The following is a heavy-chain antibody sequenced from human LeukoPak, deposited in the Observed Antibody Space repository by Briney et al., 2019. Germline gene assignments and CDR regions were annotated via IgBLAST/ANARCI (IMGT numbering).Heavy chain of an antibody. CDR1: GYTFTSYD. CDR2: MNPNSGNT. J-gene: IGHJ4*02. CDR3: ARALGSSWSGAFDY. D-gene: IGHD6-13*01. V-gene: IGHV1-8*01. Sequence: APVKVSCKASGYTFTSYDINWVRQATGQGLEWMGWMNPNSGNTGYAQKFQGRVTMTRNTSISTAYMELSSLRSEDTAVYYCARALGSSWSGAFDYWGQGTLVTVSS.